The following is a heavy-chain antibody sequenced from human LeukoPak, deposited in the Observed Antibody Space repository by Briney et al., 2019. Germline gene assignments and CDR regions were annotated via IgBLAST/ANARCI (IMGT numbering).Heavy chain of an antibody. D-gene: IGHD6-13*01. CDR3: APTGAAAAGTTDY. Sequence: SCKASGGTFSSYGMHWVRQAPGKGLEWVAFIRYDGSNKYYADSVKGRFTISRDNSKNTLYLQMNSLRAEDTAVYYCAPTGAAAAGTTDYWGQGTLVTVSS. CDR1: GGTFSSYG. J-gene: IGHJ4*02. V-gene: IGHV3-30*02. CDR2: IRYDGSNK.